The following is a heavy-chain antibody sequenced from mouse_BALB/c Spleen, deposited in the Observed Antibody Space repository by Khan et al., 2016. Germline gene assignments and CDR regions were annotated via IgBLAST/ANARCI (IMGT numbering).Heavy chain of an antibody. V-gene: IGHV7-3*02. CDR1: GFTFTDYY. CDR2: IRNKANGYTI. Sequence: EVELVESGGGLVQPGGSLRLSCATSGFTFTDYYMSWVRQPPGKALEWLGFIRNKANGYTIEYSASVKGRFTISRDNSQSILYLQMNTLRAEDSATYYCARLMHDYAMDDGGQGTSVTVSS. CDR3: ARLMHDYAMDD. J-gene: IGHJ4*01.